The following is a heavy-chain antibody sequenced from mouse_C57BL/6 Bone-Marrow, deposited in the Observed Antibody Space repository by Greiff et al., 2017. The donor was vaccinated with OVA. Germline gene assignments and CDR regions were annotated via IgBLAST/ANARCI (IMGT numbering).Heavy chain of an antibody. CDR3: ARPGSSPDWYFDV. D-gene: IGHD1-1*01. V-gene: IGHV1-64*01. CDR1: GYTFTSYW. Sequence: QVQLQQPGAELVKPGASVKLSCKASGYTFTSYWMHWVKQRPGQGLEWIGMIHPNSGSTNYNEKFKSEATLTVDKSSSTAYMQLSSLTSEDSAVYYCARPGSSPDWYFDVWGTGTTVTVSS. CDR2: IHPNSGST. J-gene: IGHJ1*03.